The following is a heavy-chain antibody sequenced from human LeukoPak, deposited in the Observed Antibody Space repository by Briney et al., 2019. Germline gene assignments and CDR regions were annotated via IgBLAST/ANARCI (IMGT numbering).Heavy chain of an antibody. Sequence: GGSLRLSCAASGFTFSSYSMNWVRQAPGKGLEWVSSISSSSSYIYYADSVKGRFTISRDNAKNSLYLQKNSLRAEDTAVYYCARDGYCSGGSCYSAVDYWGQGTLVTVSS. D-gene: IGHD2-15*01. J-gene: IGHJ4*02. V-gene: IGHV3-21*01. CDR3: ARDGYCSGGSCYSAVDY. CDR2: ISSSSSYI. CDR1: GFTFSSYS.